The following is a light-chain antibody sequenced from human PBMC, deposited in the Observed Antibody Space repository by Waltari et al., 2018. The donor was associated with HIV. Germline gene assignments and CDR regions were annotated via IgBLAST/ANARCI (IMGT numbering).Light chain of an antibody. CDR2: GSS. CDR1: QSVSNSY. J-gene: IGKJ1*01. Sequence: EIVLTQSPGTLSLSPGERATLSCRASQSVSNSYLAWYQQKGGQAPRLLIYGSSDRATGIPDRFSGSGSGTDFTLTISRLEPEDFATYYCHQSDSLPWTFGQGSKVEIK. CDR3: HQSDSLPWT. V-gene: IGKV3-20*01.